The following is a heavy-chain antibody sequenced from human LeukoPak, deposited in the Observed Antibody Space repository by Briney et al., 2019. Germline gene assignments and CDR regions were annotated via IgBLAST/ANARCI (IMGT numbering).Heavy chain of an antibody. CDR2: ISPGHAT. V-gene: IGHV3-23*01. CDR3: VKEGITYIRGGNGMDV. CDR1: GFSFSNYD. Sequence: GGSLRLSCAASGFSFSNYDMTWVRQAPGEGLEWVSSISPGHATLYADSVTGRFSISRDNSRNTLYLQMSGLRAEDTAVYHCVKEGITYIRGGNGMDVWGQGTTVTVSS. J-gene: IGHJ6*02. D-gene: IGHD3-10*01.